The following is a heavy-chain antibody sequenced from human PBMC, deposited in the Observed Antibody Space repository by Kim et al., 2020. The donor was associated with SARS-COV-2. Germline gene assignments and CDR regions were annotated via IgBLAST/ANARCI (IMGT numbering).Heavy chain of an antibody. Sequence: SETLSLTCTVSGGSIRSNSYYWGWIRQPPGKGLEWIGSIYHDGSAYYIPSLKRRVTISVDTSKNQFSLKLTSVTAADTAVYYCARVPTLLSGRGGGFDPWGQGTLVTVSS. V-gene: IGHV4-39*07. D-gene: IGHD3-10*01. J-gene: IGHJ5*02. CDR1: GGSIRSNSYY. CDR2: IYHDGSA. CDR3: ARVPTLLSGRGGGFDP.